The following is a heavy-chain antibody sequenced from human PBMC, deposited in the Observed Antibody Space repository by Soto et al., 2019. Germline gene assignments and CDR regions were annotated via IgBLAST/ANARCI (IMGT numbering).Heavy chain of an antibody. J-gene: IGHJ3*02. CDR1: GFSLNNAW. CDR2: IKRKSDGGTT. CDR3: ITDSRLFDI. V-gene: IGHV3-15*01. Sequence: EVQLVESGGGLVKPGGSLRLSCTASGFSLNNAWMSWVRQAPGKGLEWVGRIKRKSDGGTTDFAAPVKGRFTISRDESKNTVYLQMSSLKTEDTAVYFCITDSRLFDIWGQGTMVTVSS. D-gene: IGHD6-6*01.